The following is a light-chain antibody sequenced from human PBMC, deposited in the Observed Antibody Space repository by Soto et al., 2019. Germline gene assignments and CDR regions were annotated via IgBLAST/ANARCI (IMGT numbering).Light chain of an antibody. CDR1: SGSVSTTYY. V-gene: IGLV8-61*01. CDR2: NTN. Sequence: QAVVTQEPSFSVSPGGTVTLTCGLSSGSVSTTYYPSWYQQTPGQAPRTLIYNTNTRSSGVPDRFSGSILGNKAALTITGAQADDESDYSCVLYMGSGSRVFGGGTKVTVL. J-gene: IGLJ2*01. CDR3: VLYMGSGSRV.